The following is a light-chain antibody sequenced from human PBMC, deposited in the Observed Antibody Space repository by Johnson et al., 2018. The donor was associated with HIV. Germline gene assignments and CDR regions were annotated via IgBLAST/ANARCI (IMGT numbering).Light chain of an antibody. V-gene: IGLV1-51*02. CDR1: SSNIGNNY. Sequence: QSVLTQPPSVSAAPGQKVTISCSGSSSNIGNNYVSWYQQLPGTAPKLLIYENNKRPSGIPDRFSGPKSGTSATLGITGLQTGDEADYYCGTWDSRLSAYVFRTGTKVTLL. J-gene: IGLJ1*01. CDR2: ENN. CDR3: GTWDSRLSAYV.